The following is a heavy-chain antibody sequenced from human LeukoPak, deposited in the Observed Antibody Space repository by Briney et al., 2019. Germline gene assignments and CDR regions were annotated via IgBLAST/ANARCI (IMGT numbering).Heavy chain of an antibody. J-gene: IGHJ3*02. V-gene: IGHV1-69*13. D-gene: IGHD2-2*02. Sequence: GASVKVSCKASGGTFSSYAISWVRQAPGQGLEWMGGIIPIFGTANYAQKFQGRVTITADESTSTAYMEPSSLRSEDTAVYYCAREDIVVVPAAIFVGAFDIWGQGTMVTVSS. CDR3: AREDIVVVPAAIFVGAFDI. CDR1: GGTFSSYA. CDR2: IIPIFGTA.